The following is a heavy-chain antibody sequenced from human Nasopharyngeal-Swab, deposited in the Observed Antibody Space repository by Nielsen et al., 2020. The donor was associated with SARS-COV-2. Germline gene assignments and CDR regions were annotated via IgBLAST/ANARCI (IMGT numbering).Heavy chain of an antibody. Sequence: GGSLRLSFTAPGFTLGDYAMSWFRQAPGKGLEWVGFIRSKAYGGTTEYVASGKGRFTISRDDSKSIAYLQMNSLKTEDTAVYYCTRDRSGVSDIVVVLAATPWFYSYGMDVWGQGTTVTVSS. CDR2: IRSKAYGGTT. CDR1: GFTLGDYA. J-gene: IGHJ6*02. D-gene: IGHD2-15*01. CDR3: TRDRSGVSDIVVVLAATPWFYSYGMDV. V-gene: IGHV3-49*03.